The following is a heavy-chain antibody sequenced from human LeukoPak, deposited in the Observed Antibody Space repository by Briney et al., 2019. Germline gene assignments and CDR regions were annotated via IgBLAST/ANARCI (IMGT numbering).Heavy chain of an antibody. CDR3: AKEAGSGGVADTWPIDY. Sequence: GGSLRLSCAASGFPFRSYALSWARQAPGKGLEWVSAISGSDGSTYYTYSVKGRFTIFRDNSNNTLYLQMNSLRAEDTAVYYCAKEAGSGGVADTWPIDYWGQGTLVTVSS. J-gene: IGHJ4*02. D-gene: IGHD3-16*01. CDR1: GFPFRSYA. V-gene: IGHV3-23*01. CDR2: ISGSDGST.